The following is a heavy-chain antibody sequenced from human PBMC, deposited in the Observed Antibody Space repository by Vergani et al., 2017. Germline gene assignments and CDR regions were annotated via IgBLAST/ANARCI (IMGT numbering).Heavy chain of an antibody. CDR1: GGSISSGSYY. D-gene: IGHD2-2*01. CDR3: ARGGGVVVPAARRGALDP. V-gene: IGHV4-61*02. Sequence: QVQLQESGPGLVKPSQTLSLTCTVSGGSISSGSYYWSWIRQPAGKGLEWIGRIYTSGSTNYNPSLKSRVTISVDTSKNQFSLKLSSVTAADTAVYYCARGGGVVVPAARRGALDPWGQGTLVTVSS. J-gene: IGHJ5*02. CDR2: IYTSGST.